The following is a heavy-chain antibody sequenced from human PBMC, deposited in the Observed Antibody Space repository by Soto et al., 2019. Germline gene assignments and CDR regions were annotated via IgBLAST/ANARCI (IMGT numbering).Heavy chain of an antibody. CDR2: IIPIFGTA. J-gene: IGHJ5*02. Sequence: SVKVSCKASGGTFSSYAISWVRQAPGQGLEWMGGIIPIFGTANYAQKFQGRVTITADESTSTAYMELSSLRSEDTAVYYCARDQNTPYYYDSSGYPPLGFDPWGQGTLVTVS. D-gene: IGHD3-22*01. CDR3: ARDQNTPYYYDSSGYPPLGFDP. V-gene: IGHV1-69*13. CDR1: GGTFSSYA.